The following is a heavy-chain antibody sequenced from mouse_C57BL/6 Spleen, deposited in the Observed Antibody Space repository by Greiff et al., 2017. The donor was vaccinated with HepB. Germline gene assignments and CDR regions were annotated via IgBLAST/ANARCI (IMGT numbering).Heavy chain of an antibody. CDR3: ARSTMTLYFDY. Sequence: QVQLQQPGAELVKPGASVKLSCKASGYTFTSYWMQWVKQRPGQGLEWIGEIDPSDSYTNYNQKFKGKATLTVDTSSSTAYMQLSSLTSEDSAVYCCARSTMTLYFDYWGQGTTLTVSS. V-gene: IGHV1-50*01. D-gene: IGHD2-4*01. CDR2: IDPSDSYT. J-gene: IGHJ2*01. CDR1: GYTFTSYW.